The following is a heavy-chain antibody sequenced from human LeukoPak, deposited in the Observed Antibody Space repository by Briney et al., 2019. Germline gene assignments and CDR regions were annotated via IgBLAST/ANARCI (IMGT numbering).Heavy chain of an antibody. D-gene: IGHD6-19*01. V-gene: IGHV4-61*05. CDR3: ARGAVSGWYDY. Sequence: PSETLSLTCTVSGGSISSSSYYWGWIRQPPGKGLEWIGYIYYSGSTNYNPSLKSRVTISVDTSKNQFSLKLSSVTAADTAVYYCARGAVSGWYDYWGQGALVTVSS. J-gene: IGHJ4*02. CDR2: IYYSGST. CDR1: GGSISSSSYY.